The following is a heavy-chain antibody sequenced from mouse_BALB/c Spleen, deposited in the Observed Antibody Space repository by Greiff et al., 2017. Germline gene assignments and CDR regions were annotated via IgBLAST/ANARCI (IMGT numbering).Heavy chain of an antibody. V-gene: IGHV3-6*02. CDR1: GYSITSGYY. Sequence: DVKLQESGPGLVKPSQSLSLTCSVTGYSITSGYYWNWIRQFPGNKLEWMGYISYDGSNNYNPSLKNRISITRDTSNNQFFLKLNSVTTEDTATYYCARDLYYYGGYYFDYWGQGTTLTVSS. J-gene: IGHJ2*01. CDR3: ARDLYYYGGYYFDY. CDR2: ISYDGSN. D-gene: IGHD2-1*01.